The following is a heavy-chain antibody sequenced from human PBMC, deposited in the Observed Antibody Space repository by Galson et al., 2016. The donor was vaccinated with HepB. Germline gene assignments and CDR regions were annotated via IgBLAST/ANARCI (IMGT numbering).Heavy chain of an antibody. CDR3: AIYRAATAYSDF. CDR2: ISAYNGKI. D-gene: IGHD6-25*01. Sequence: SVKVSCKASGYIFTNYGISWVRQAPGQGLEWMGWISAYNGKISYAQNFQARVTMTTDASTSTAYMYLRSRSSDDTAVYFFAIYRAATAYSDFWGQGTLVTVSS. J-gene: IGHJ4*02. V-gene: IGHV1-18*01. CDR1: GYIFTNYG.